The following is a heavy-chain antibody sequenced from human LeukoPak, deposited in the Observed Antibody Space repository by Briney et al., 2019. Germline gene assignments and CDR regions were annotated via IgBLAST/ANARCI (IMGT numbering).Heavy chain of an antibody. CDR3: ARGRYNDYGFDY. V-gene: IGHV4-59*01. CDR2: LYYSGST. D-gene: IGHD4-17*01. J-gene: IGHJ4*02. Sequence: SETLSLTCTVSGGSISSYYWSWIRQPPGKELEWIGYLYYSGSTNYNPSFKSRVTMSVETSKNQFSLKLNSMTAADTAVCFCARGRYNDYGFDYWGQGTLVTVSS. CDR1: GGSISSYY.